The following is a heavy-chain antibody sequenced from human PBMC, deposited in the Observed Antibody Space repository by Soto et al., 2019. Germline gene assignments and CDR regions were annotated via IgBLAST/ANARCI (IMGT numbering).Heavy chain of an antibody. V-gene: IGHV4-61*01. J-gene: IGHJ3*02. D-gene: IGHD6-19*01. CDR3: ARDQDSSGWYDAFDI. CDR1: GGSVSSGSYY. CDR2: IYYSGST. Sequence: SETLSLTCTVSGGSVSSGSYYWSWIRQPPGKGPEWIGYIYYSGSTNYNPSLKSRVTISVDTSKNQFSLKLSSVTAADTAVYYCARDQDSSGWYDAFDIWGQGTMVTVSS.